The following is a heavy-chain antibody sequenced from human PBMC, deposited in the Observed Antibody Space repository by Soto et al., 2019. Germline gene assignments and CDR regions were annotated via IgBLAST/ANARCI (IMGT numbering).Heavy chain of an antibody. V-gene: IGHV6-1*01. J-gene: IGHJ4*01. CDR2: TYYRSKWYY. D-gene: IGHD1-26*01. CDR1: VDIVSSNSAG. Sequence: SQTRSLTCAITVDIVSSNSAGWSCVRQSPSRGLEWLGRTYYRSKWYYEYAVSVRGRITINPDTSKNQYSLQLNSVTPEDTAVYFCARGEQYSGRIFDYWGQGTLVTVSS. CDR3: ARGEQYSGRIFDY.